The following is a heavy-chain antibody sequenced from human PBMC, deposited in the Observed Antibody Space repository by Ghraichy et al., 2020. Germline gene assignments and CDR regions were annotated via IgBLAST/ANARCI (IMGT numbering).Heavy chain of an antibody. CDR2: IDWDDDK. V-gene: IGHV2-70*01. CDR1: GFSLSTSGMC. J-gene: IGHJ4*02. Sequence: SGPTLVKPTQTLTLTCTFSGFSLSTSGMCVSWIRQPPGKALEWLALIDWDDDKYYSTSLKTRLTISKDTSKNQVVLTMTNMGPVDTATYYCARGYYYDSSGYYQRPGDVIFDDWGQGTLVTVSS. CDR3: ARGYYYDSSGYYQRPGDVIFDD. D-gene: IGHD3-22*01.